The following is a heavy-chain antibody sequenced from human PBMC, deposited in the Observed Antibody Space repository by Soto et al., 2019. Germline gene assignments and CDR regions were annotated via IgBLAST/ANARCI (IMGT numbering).Heavy chain of an antibody. CDR2: IAASGATT. V-gene: IGHV3-23*01. J-gene: IGHJ4*02. CDR1: GFTFGNYA. D-gene: IGHD6-19*01. Sequence: GGSLRLSCAASGFTFGNYAISWVRQAPWKGLEWVSAIAASGATTYYADSVKGRLTVSRDNSKNTLYLQMNSLRAEDTAVYYCAKDRGRSAWRFDYFGQGTLLTVSS. CDR3: AKDRGRSAWRFDY.